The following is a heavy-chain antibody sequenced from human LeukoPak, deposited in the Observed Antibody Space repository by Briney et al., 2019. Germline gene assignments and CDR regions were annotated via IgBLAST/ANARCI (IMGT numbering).Heavy chain of an antibody. CDR2: INPNSGGT. CDR1: GYTFTGYY. CDR3: ALGLSYPYFDY. Sequence: ASVKVSCKASGYTFTGYYMHWVRQAPGQGLEWMGWINPNSGGTNYALKFQGRVTMTRDTSISTAYMELSRLRSDDTAVYYCALGLSYPYFDYWGQGTLVTVSS. V-gene: IGHV1-2*02. J-gene: IGHJ4*02. D-gene: IGHD1-26*01.